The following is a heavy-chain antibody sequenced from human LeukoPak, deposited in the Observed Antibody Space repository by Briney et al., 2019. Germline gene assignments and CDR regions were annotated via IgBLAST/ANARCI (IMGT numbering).Heavy chain of an antibody. J-gene: IGHJ3*01. CDR2: IYYSGST. CDR3: ARRVPSLGAFDF. CDR1: GGSISSYY. Sequence: SETLSLTCTVSGGSISSYYWSWIRQPPGKGLEWIGFIYYSGSTNHNPSLKSRVTTSVDTSKDQLSLKLSSVTAADTAVYYCARRVPSLGAFDFWGQGTMVTVSS. V-gene: IGHV4-59*08. D-gene: IGHD7-27*01.